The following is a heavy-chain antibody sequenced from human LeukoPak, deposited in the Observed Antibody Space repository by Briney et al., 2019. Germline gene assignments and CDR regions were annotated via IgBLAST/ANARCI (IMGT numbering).Heavy chain of an antibody. Sequence: GGSLRLSCAASGFTFTSYAISWVRQARGKGLEWVSAIRGRGGSTYYAASVKGRFTISRDNSKDTLYLQMNSLRAEDTAIYHCAPEPYSSSWSLFDYWGQGTLVTVSS. CDR2: IRGRGGST. V-gene: IGHV3-23*01. CDR3: APEPYSSSWSLFDY. J-gene: IGHJ4*02. D-gene: IGHD6-13*01. CDR1: GFTFTSYA.